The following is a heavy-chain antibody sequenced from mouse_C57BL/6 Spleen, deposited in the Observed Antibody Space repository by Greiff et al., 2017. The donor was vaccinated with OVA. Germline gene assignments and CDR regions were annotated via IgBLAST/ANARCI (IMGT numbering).Heavy chain of an antibody. J-gene: IGHJ3*01. V-gene: IGHV1-80*01. Sequence: VQLVESGAELVKPGASVKISCKASGYAFSSYWMNWVKQRPGKGLEWIGQIYPGDGDTNYNGKFKGKATLTADKSSSTAYMQLSSLTSEDSAVYFCARGNRGYSFAYWGQGTLVTVSA. CDR3: ARGNRGYSFAY. D-gene: IGHD2-3*01. CDR2: IYPGDGDT. CDR1: GYAFSSYW.